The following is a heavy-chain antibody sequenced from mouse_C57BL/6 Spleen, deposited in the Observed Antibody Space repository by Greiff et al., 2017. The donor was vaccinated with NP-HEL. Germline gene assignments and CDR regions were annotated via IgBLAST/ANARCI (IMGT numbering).Heavy chain of an antibody. J-gene: IGHJ3*01. D-gene: IGHD2-3*01. CDR3: TRDHDGRFAY. Sequence: EVMLVESGEGLVKPGGSLKLSCAASGFTFSSYAMSWVRQTPEKRLEWVAYISSGGDYIYYADTVKGRFTISRDNARNTLYLQLSSLKSEDTAMYYCTRDHDGRFAYWGQGTLVTVSA. CDR1: GFTFSSYA. V-gene: IGHV5-9-1*02. CDR2: ISSGGDYI.